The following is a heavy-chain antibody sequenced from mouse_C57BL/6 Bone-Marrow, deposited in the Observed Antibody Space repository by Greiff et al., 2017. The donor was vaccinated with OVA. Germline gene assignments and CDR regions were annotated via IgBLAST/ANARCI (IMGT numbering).Heavy chain of an antibody. CDR2: IYPGSGST. CDR1: GYTFTSYW. J-gene: IGHJ4*01. Sequence: QVQLQQSGAELVKPGASVKMSCKASGYTFTSYWITWVKQRPGQGLEWIGDIYPGSGSTNYNEKFKSKATLTVDTSSSTAYMQLSSLTSEDSAVYYGVFYCYSSEDAMDYWGQGTSVTVSS. V-gene: IGHV1-55*01. D-gene: IGHD1-1*01. CDR3: VFYCYSSEDAMDY.